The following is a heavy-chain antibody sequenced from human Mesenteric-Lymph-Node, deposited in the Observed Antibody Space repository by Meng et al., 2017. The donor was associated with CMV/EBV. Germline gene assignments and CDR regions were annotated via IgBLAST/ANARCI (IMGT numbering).Heavy chain of an antibody. V-gene: IGHV4-39*01. Sequence: ESLKISCTVSGGSISSSSYYWGWIRQPPGKGLEWIGSIYYSGSTYYNPSLKSRVTISVDTSKNQFSLKLSSVTAADTAVYYCVRLVTIFNWFDPWGQGTLVTVSS. CDR2: IYYSGST. D-gene: IGHD3-3*01. CDR3: VRLVTIFNWFDP. J-gene: IGHJ5*02. CDR1: GGSISSSSYY.